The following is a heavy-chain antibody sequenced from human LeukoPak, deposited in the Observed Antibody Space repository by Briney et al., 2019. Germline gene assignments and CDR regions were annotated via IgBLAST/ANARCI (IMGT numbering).Heavy chain of an antibody. J-gene: IGHJ4*02. CDR2: IDPSDSYT. CDR3: AIGSREVVPAASDY. V-gene: IGHV5-10-1*01. Sequence: GESLQISCKGSGYSFTSYWISWVRPMPGKGRGWMGRIDPSDSYTNYSPSFQGHVAISADKSISTAYLQWSSLKASDTAMYYCAIGSREVVPAASDYWGQGTLVTVSS. CDR1: GYSFTSYW. D-gene: IGHD2-2*01.